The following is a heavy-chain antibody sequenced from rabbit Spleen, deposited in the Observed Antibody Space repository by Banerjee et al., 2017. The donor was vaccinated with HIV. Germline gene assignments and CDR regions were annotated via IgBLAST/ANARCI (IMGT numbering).Heavy chain of an antibody. J-gene: IGHJ4*01. D-gene: IGHD8-1*01. CDR3: ARDAGSGPYIDGYFDL. V-gene: IGHV1S40*01. Sequence: QSLEESGGDLVKPGASLTLTCTASGFSFSSGYDMCWVRQAPGKRPECIACIYNGDGSTYYASWVNGRFTVSKTSSTTVTLQMTSLTVADTATYFCARDAGSGPYIDGYFDLWGQGTLVTVS. CDR1: GFSFSSGYD. CDR2: IYNGDGST.